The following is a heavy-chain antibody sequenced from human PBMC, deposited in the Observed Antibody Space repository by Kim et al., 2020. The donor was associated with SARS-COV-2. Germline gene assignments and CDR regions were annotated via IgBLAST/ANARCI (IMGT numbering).Heavy chain of an antibody. D-gene: IGHD3-10*01. J-gene: IGHJ4*02. Sequence: SETLSLTCTVSGGSISSSSYYWGWIRQPPGKGLEWIGSIYYSGSTYYNPSLKSRVTISVDTSKNQFSLKMSSVTAADTAVYYCARVVSRYGSGSVWGQGTLVTVS. CDR3: ARVVSRYGSGSV. V-gene: IGHV4-39*07. CDR1: GGSISSSSYY. CDR2: IYYSGST.